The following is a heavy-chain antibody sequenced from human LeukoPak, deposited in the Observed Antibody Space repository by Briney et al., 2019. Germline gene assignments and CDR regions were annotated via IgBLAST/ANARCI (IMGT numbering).Heavy chain of an antibody. J-gene: IGHJ4*02. Sequence: GGSLRLSCAASGFTFSSYGMHWVRQAPGKGLEWVAVISYDGSNKYYADSVKGRFTISRDNSKNTLYLQMNSLRAEDTAVYYCHYDYVWGSFYYFDYWGQGTLVTVSS. CDR2: ISYDGSNK. CDR1: GFTFSSYG. V-gene: IGHV3-30*03. D-gene: IGHD3-16*01. CDR3: HYDYVWGSFYYFDY.